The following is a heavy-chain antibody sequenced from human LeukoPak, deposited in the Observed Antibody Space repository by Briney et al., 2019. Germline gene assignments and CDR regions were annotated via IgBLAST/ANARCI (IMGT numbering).Heavy chain of an antibody. V-gene: IGHV4-39*07. D-gene: IGHD6-19*01. CDR2: NYHSGST. Sequence: SETLSLTCTVSGGSISSSSYYWGRIRQPPGKGLEWIGCNYHSGSTYYNPSLKSRVTISLDTSKNQFSLKLSSVTAADTAVYYCARARIAVIGTGIKLDWFDPWGQGTLVTVSS. J-gene: IGHJ5*02. CDR3: ARARIAVIGTGIKLDWFDP. CDR1: GGSISSSSYY.